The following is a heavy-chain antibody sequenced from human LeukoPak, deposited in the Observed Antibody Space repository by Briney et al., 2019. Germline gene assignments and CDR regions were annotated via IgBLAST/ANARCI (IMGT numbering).Heavy chain of an antibody. CDR3: ARQGGFLEWLLYDY. CDR2: IYYSGST. V-gene: IGHV4-39*01. CDR1: GGSISSSSYY. Sequence: SETLSLTCTVSGGSISSSSYYWGWIRQPPGKGLEWIGSIYYSGSTYYNPSLKSRVTISVDTSKNQFSLKLSSVTAADTAVYYCARQGGFLEWLLYDYWGQGTLVTVSS. J-gene: IGHJ4*02. D-gene: IGHD3-3*01.